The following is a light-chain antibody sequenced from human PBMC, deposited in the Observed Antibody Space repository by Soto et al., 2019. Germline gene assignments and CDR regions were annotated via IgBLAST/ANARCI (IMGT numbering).Light chain of an antibody. CDR1: SSDVGGYNY. Sequence: QSALTQPRSVSGSPGQSVTISCTGTSSDVGGYNYVSWYQQHPGKAPKLMLYDVSKRPSGVPDRFSGSKSGNTASLTSSGLQAEDEADYYCCSYAGSYIPYVFGTGTKVTVL. CDR2: DVS. V-gene: IGLV2-11*01. J-gene: IGLJ1*01. CDR3: CSYAGSYIPYV.